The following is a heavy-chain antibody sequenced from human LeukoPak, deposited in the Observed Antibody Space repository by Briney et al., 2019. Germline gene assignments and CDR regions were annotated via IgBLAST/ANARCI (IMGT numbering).Heavy chain of an antibody. CDR3: ASQFWWAAVAGTTLDY. CDR2: INSDGSST. D-gene: IGHD6-19*01. Sequence: GGSLRLSCAASGFTFSSYWMHWVRQAPGKGLVWVSRINSDGSSTSYADSVKGRFTISRDNAKNTLYLQMNSLRAEDTAVYYCASQFWWAAVAGTTLDYWGQGTLVTVSS. CDR1: GFTFSSYW. V-gene: IGHV3-74*01. J-gene: IGHJ4*02.